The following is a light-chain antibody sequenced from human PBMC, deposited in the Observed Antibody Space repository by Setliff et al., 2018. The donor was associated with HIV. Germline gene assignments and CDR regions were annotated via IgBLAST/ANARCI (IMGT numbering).Light chain of an antibody. CDR2: EVS. CDR3: TSYTTSSTLGV. Sequence: QSALTQPASVSGSPGQSITISCTGTSSDVGGYNYVSWYQQHPGKAPKLMIHEVSNRPPGVSNRFSGSKSGNTASLTISGLRAEDEDNYYCTSYTTSSTLGVFGGGTKSPS. CDR1: SSDVGGYNY. V-gene: IGLV2-14*01. J-gene: IGLJ3*02.